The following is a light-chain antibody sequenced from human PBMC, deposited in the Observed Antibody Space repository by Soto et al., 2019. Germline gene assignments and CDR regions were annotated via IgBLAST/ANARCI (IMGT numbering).Light chain of an antibody. CDR1: SSNIGINN. V-gene: IGLV1-47*01. J-gene: IGLJ7*01. CDR2: MTS. CDR3: TAWDDSLSGPV. Sequence: QSALTQPPSASGTPGQRVTISCSGSSSNIGINNVYWYKQLPGTAPKLLIYMTSRRPSGVTDRFSASKSGTSATLAISGLRSDDEADYYCTAWDDSLSGPVFGGGTQLTVL.